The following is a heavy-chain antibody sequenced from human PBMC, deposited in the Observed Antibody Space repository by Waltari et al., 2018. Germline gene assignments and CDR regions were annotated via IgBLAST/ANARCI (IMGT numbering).Heavy chain of an antibody. CDR3: ARDDMVRGGNWYFDL. CDR2: IYTSGST. J-gene: IGHJ2*01. D-gene: IGHD3-10*01. Sequence: QVQLQESGPGLVKPSETLSLTCTVPGGPISSYYWSWIRQSAGKGLEWIGRIYTSGSTNYNPSLKSRVTMSVDTSKNQFSLKLSSVTAADTAVYYCARDDMVRGGNWYFDLWGRGTLVTVSS. V-gene: IGHV4-4*07. CDR1: GGPISSYY.